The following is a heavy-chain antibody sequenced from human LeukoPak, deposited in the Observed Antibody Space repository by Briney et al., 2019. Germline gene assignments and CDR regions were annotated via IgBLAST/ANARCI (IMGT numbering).Heavy chain of an antibody. CDR2: IKQDGSGE. V-gene: IGHV3-7*01. D-gene: IGHD6-19*01. CDR3: ARAGAVAGTRAYFDN. J-gene: IGHJ4*02. CDR1: GFTLSTYW. Sequence: GGSLRLSCAASGFTLSTYWMSWVRQAPGKGLEWVAYIKQDGSGENYVDSVKGRFTISGDNAKNSLFLQMNSLRAEDTAVYYCARAGAVAGTRAYFDNWGQGTLVTVSS.